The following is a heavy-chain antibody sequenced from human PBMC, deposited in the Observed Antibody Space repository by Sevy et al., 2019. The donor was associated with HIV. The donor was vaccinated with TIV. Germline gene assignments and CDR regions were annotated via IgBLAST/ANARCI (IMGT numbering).Heavy chain of an antibody. CDR3: AYMERSLLWFGELSYYFDY. D-gene: IGHD3-10*01. CDR1: GFTFSSYA. CDR2: ISGSGGST. Sequence: GGSLRLSCAASGFTFSSYAMSWVRQAPGKGLEWVSAISGSGGSTYYADSVKGRFTISRDNSKNTLYLQMNSLRAEDTAVYYCAYMERSLLWFGELSYYFDYWGQGTLVTVSS. J-gene: IGHJ4*02. V-gene: IGHV3-23*01.